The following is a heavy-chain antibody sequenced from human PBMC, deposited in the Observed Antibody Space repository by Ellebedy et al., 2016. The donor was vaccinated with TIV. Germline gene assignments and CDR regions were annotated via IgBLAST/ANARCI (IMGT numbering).Heavy chain of an antibody. J-gene: IGHJ6*02. D-gene: IGHD6-13*01. V-gene: IGHV1-18*01. Sequence: ASVKVSCKASGYTFTSYGISWVRQAPGQGLEWMGWISAYNGNTNYAQKLQGRVTMTTDTSTSTAYMELRSLRADDTAVFYCARDAGIAAADAKHYYYGLDVWGQGTTVTVSS. CDR3: ARDAGIAAADAKHYYYGLDV. CDR1: GYTFTSYG. CDR2: ISAYNGNT.